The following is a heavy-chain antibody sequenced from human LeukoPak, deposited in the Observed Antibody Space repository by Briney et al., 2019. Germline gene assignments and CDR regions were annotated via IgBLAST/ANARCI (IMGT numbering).Heavy chain of an antibody. V-gene: IGHV3-7*01. CDR1: GFTFSNYW. D-gene: IGHD6-19*01. J-gene: IGHJ5*02. CDR3: AREGSGRYVGTGAQS. Sequence: GGSLRLSCAASGFTFSNYWMSWVRQAPGKGLEWVANIKEDESEIHYVDSVKGRFTISRDNAKNSLYLQMNSLRAEDTSMYYCAREGSGRYVGTGAQSWGRGTLVTVSS. CDR2: IKEDESEI.